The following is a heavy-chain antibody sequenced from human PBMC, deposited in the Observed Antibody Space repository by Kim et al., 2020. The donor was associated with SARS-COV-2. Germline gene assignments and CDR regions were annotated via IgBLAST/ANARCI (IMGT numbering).Heavy chain of an antibody. Sequence: SVKGRFTIARDNAKNSLYLQMNSLRAEDTAVYYCAREKAGTRSGYYGMDVWGQGTTVTVSS. J-gene: IGHJ6*02. V-gene: IGHV3-21*01. CDR3: AREKAGTRSGYYGMDV. D-gene: IGHD1-1*01.